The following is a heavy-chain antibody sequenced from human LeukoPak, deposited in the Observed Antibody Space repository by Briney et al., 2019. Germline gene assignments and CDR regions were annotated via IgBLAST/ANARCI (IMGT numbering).Heavy chain of an antibody. CDR3: ARSGTYNWFDP. V-gene: IGHV3-48*01. J-gene: IGHJ5*02. D-gene: IGHD1-26*01. CDR2: INSLSSTI. Sequence: WVSYINSLSSTIYYADSVKGRFTISRDNAKNSLYLQKNSLRAEDTGVYYCARSGTYNWFDPWGQGTLVTVSS.